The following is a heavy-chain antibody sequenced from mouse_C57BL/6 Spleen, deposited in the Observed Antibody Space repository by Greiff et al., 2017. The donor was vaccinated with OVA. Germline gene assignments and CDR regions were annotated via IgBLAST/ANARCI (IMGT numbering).Heavy chain of an antibody. Sequence: VQLKQSGPELVKPGDSVKISCKASGYSFTGYFMNWVMQSHGKSLEWIGRINPYNGDTFYNQKFKGKATLTVDKSSSTAHMELRSLTSEDSAVYYCARGGGSSSAWFAYWGQGTLVTVSA. CDR3: ARGGGSSSAWFAY. J-gene: IGHJ3*01. CDR1: GYSFTGYF. D-gene: IGHD1-1*01. CDR2: INPYNGDT. V-gene: IGHV1-20*01.